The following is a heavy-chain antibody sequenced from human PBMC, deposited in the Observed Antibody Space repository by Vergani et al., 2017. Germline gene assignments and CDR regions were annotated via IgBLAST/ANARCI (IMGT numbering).Heavy chain of an antibody. J-gene: IGHJ4*02. Sequence: EVQLLESGGGLVQPGGSLRLSCAASGFTFSSYAMSWVRQAPGKGLEWVSVIYSGGSSTYYADSVKGRFTISRDNSKNTLYLQMNSLRAEDTAVYYCAKVRPPLIAAAGPVDCWGQGTLVTVSS. V-gene: IGHV3-23*03. CDR1: GFTFSSYA. CDR3: AKVRPPLIAAAGPVDC. D-gene: IGHD6-13*01. CDR2: IYSGGSST.